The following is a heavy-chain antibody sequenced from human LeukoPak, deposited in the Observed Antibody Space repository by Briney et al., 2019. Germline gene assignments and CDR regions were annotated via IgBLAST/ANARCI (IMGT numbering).Heavy chain of an antibody. CDR2: MSSSGITI. CDR3: ARRGFIAVAGTNYYYGMDV. J-gene: IGHJ6*02. CDR1: GFTFSDYY. V-gene: IGHV3-11*01. D-gene: IGHD6-19*01. Sequence: PGGSLRLSCVASGFTFSDYYMNWIRQAPGKGLEWVSYMSSSGITIDYADSVKGRFTISRENAKNSLYLQMNSVRAEDTAVYYCARRGFIAVAGTNYYYGMDVWGQGTTVTVSS.